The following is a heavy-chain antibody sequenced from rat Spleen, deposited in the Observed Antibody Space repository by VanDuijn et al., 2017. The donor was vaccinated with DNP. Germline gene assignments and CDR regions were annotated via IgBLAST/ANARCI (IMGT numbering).Heavy chain of an antibody. CDR1: GLSLTDYS. V-gene: IGHV2-19*01. J-gene: IGHJ4*01. CDR2: IWSSGAT. D-gene: IGHD4-3*01. CDR3: ARDLIIRDTTSAMDA. Sequence: QVQLKESGPGMVQPSQTLSLTCTVSGLSLTDYSVHWVRQPPGKGLEWVGAIWSSGATDYNSALKSRLSISRDSSKDQVFLKMNSLQTEDTATYYCARDLIIRDTTSAMDAWGQGTSVTVSS.